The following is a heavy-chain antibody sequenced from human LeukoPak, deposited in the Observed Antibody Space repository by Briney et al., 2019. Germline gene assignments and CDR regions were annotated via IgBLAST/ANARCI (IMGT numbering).Heavy chain of an antibody. CDR1: GFNLSSHW. J-gene: IGHJ4*02. V-gene: IGHV3-74*01. D-gene: IGHD6-19*01. CDR2: INSDGSRT. CDR3: ARSTRIAVAGTVAY. Sequence: AESLRLSSADSGFNLSSHWMHCPPNPPGKGLVFLPRINSDGSRTSYADSVKGRFTISRDNAKNTLYLQMNSLRAEDTAVYYCARSTRIAVAGTVAYWGQGTLVTVSS.